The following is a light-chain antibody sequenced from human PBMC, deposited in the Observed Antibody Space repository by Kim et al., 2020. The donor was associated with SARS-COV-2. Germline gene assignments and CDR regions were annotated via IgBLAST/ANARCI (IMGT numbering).Light chain of an antibody. CDR2: DAS. Sequence: LSPGQSHTPCCRARHSVNTLLASYRQKARQAPRLLFVDASNRATGIPARFRGSGSGTDFTLTISSLEPDDFVVYYCQHRNNWLTFGGGTKVDIK. CDR3: QHRNNWLT. J-gene: IGKJ4*01. V-gene: IGKV3-11*01. CDR1: HSVNTL.